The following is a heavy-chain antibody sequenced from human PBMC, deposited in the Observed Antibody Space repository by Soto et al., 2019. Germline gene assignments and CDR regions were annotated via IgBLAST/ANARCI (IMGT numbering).Heavy chain of an antibody. V-gene: IGHV3-30-3*01. CDR3: AREDDYGYRYINYGLDV. CDR2: ISYDGSNK. Sequence: GGSLRLSCAASGFTFSSYAMHWFRQAPGKGLEWVAVISYDGSNKYYSDSVKGRFTISRDNLKNTLYLQMNNLRVEDAALYFCAREDDYGYRYINYGLDVWGQGTTVTVS. D-gene: IGHD4-17*01. CDR1: GFTFSSYA. J-gene: IGHJ6*02.